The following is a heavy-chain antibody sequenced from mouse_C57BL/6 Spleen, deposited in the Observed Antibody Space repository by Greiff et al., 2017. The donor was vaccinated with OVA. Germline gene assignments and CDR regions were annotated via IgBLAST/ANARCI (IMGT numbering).Heavy chain of an antibody. V-gene: IGHV1-59*01. CDR3: ASTYYSNYVTFAY. CDR1: GYTFTSYW. D-gene: IGHD2-5*01. CDR2: IDPSDSYT. J-gene: IGHJ3*01. Sequence: QVHVKQPGAELVRPGTSVKLSCKASGYTFTSYWMHWVKQRPGQGLEWIGVIDPSDSYTNYNQKFKGKATLTVDTSSSTAYMQLSSLTSEDSAVYYCASTYYSNYVTFAYWGQGTLVTVSA.